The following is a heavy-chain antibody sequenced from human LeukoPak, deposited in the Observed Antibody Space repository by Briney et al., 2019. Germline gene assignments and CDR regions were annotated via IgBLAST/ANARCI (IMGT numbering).Heavy chain of an antibody. J-gene: IGHJ3*02. D-gene: IGHD3-3*01. CDR3: AREDPYYDFWSGYPRGGAFDI. Sequence: SETLSLTCTVSGGSISSYYWSWIRQPPGKGLEWIGYIYYSGSTNYNPSLKSRVTISVDTSKNQFSLKLSSVTAADTAVYYCAREDPYYDFWSGYPRGGAFDIWGQGTMVTVSS. CDR2: IYYSGST. V-gene: IGHV4-59*01. CDR1: GGSISSYY.